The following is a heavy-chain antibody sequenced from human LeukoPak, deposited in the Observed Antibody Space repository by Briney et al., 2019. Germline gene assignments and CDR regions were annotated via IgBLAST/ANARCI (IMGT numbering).Heavy chain of an antibody. CDR2: ISENGGKT. D-gene: IGHD3-9*01. CDR3: AKDSLGYYKPFDY. CDR1: GFTFSTYA. Sequence: AGGSLRLSCAASGFTFSTYAMSWVRQAPGKGLEWVSSISENGGKTYYADSVKGRFTISRDNSKNTLYLQMNSLRAEDTALYYCAKDSLGYYKPFDYWGQGTLVTVSS. V-gene: IGHV3-23*01. J-gene: IGHJ4*02.